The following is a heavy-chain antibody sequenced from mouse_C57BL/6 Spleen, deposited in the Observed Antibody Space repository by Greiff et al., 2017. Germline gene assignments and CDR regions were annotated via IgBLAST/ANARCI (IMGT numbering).Heavy chain of an antibody. Sequence: QVQLQQPGTELVKPGASVKLSCTASGYTFTSYWMPWVRQRPVQGLEWIGNSNPSNGGTNYNEKFKSKATLTVDKSSSTAYMQLSSLTSEDSAVYYCARDDYYAMDYWGQGTSVTVSS. J-gene: IGHJ4*01. CDR1: GYTFTSYW. CDR3: ARDDYYAMDY. V-gene: IGHV1-53*01. CDR2: SNPSNGGT.